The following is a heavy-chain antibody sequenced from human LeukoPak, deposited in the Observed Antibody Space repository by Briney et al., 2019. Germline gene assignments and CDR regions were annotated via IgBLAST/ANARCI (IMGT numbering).Heavy chain of an antibody. J-gene: IGHJ4*02. CDR3: ARRPSSSSPTYFDY. CDR1: GFTLTSYA. CDR2: ISGSGGTS. V-gene: IGHV3-23*01. Sequence: GGSLRLSCAASGFTLTSYAMSWVRQAPGKGLEWVSAISGSGGTSYYADSVKGRFTISRDNSKNTLYLQMNSLRGEDTAVYYCARRPSSSSPTYFDYWGQGTLVTVSS. D-gene: IGHD6-6*01.